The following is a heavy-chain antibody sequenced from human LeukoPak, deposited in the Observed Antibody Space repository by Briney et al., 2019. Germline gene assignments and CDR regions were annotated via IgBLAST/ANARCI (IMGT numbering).Heavy chain of an antibody. D-gene: IGHD2-2*01. CDR1: GFTFSNAW. CDR3: TTVVPAVAPMGFGC. Sequence: PGGSLRLSCAASGFTFSNAWMNWVRQAPGKGLEWVGRIKKKADGGTTDYSAPVKGRFTISRDDSQDTLYLQMNSLRSEDTALYYCTTVVPAVAPMGFGCWGQGTLVTVSS. J-gene: IGHJ5*01. V-gene: IGHV3-15*01. CDR2: IKKKADGGTT.